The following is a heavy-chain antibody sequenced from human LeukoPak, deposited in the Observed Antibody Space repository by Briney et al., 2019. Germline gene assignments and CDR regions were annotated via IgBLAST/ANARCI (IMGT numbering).Heavy chain of an antibody. Sequence: GGSLRLSCAASGFTFSSYAMSWVRQAPGKGLEWVSAISGSGGSTYYADSVKGRFTISRDNSKNTLYLQMNSLRAEDTAVYYCARLYNWNYGSHKYYFDYWGQGTLVTVSS. CDR1: GFTFSSYA. J-gene: IGHJ4*02. CDR3: ARLYNWNYGSHKYYFDY. D-gene: IGHD1-7*01. V-gene: IGHV3-23*01. CDR2: ISGSGGST.